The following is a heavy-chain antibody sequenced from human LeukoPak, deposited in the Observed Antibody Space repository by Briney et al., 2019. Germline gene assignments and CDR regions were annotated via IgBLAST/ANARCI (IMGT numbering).Heavy chain of an antibody. D-gene: IGHD4-23*01. CDR1: GFTFSSYA. CDR2: ISGSGGST. J-gene: IGHJ4*02. CDR3: AKIGFPTTVLTPGTVW. V-gene: IGHV3-23*01. Sequence: PGGSLRLSCAASGFTFSSYAMSWVRQAPGKGLEWVSAISGSGGSTYYADSVKGRFTISRDNSKNTLYLQMNSLRAEDTAVYYCAKIGFPTTVLTPGTVWWGQGTLVTVSS.